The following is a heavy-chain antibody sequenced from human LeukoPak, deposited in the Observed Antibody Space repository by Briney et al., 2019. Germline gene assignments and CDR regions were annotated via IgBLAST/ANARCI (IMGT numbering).Heavy chain of an antibody. V-gene: IGHV4-38-2*01. CDR3: ARQGGSSSPYYYSYMDV. CDR1: DYSMSSGYY. D-gene: IGHD6-13*01. Sequence: SETLFLTCAVSDYSMSSGYYWGWIRQPPGKGLEWIGCIYHSGRTFYNPSLKSRVTISVDTSKNQFSLKLSSVTAADTAVYYCARQGGSSSPYYYSYMDVWGKGTTVTVSS. J-gene: IGHJ6*03. CDR2: IYHSGRT.